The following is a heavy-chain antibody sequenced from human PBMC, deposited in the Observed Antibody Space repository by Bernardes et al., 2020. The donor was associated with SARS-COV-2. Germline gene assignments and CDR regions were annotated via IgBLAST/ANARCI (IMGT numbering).Heavy chain of an antibody. J-gene: IGHJ3*02. CDR1: GGTFSSYA. Sequence: VKVACKASGGTFSSYAISWVRQAPGQGREWMGGIIPIFGTANYAQKFQGRVTITADESTSTAYMELSSLRSEDTAVYYCASLATAAFDIWGQGTMVTVSS. CDR3: ASLATAAFDI. V-gene: IGHV1-69*13. D-gene: IGHD1-26*01. CDR2: IIPIFGTA.